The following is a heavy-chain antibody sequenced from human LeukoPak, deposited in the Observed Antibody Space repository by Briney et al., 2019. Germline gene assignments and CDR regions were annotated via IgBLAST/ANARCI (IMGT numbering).Heavy chain of an antibody. D-gene: IGHD3-9*01. Sequence: PGRSLRLSCAASGFTFSNHAMHWVRQAPGKGLEWVAVISYDGTSNYYADSMKGRFTISRDNAKNTLYLQMNTLRVEDTAVYYCTRDLMDYDVSTGLHHYYMDVWGQGTTVTVSS. CDR2: ISYDGTSN. V-gene: IGHV3-30-3*01. J-gene: IGHJ6*02. CDR3: TRDLMDYDVSTGLHHYYMDV. CDR1: GFTFSNHA.